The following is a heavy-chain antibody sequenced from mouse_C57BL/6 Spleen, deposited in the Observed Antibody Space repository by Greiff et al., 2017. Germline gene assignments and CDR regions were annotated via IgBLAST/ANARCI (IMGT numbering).Heavy chain of an antibody. CDR1: GYTFTSYG. Sequence: QVQLQQSGAELARPGASVKLSCKASGYTFTSYGISWVKQRTGQGLEWIGEIYPRSGNTYYNEKFKGKATLTADKYSSTAYMGLRSRTSEDSAVYFCARPNWDEEAYWGQGTLVTVSA. J-gene: IGHJ3*01. CDR2: IYPRSGNT. V-gene: IGHV1-81*01. D-gene: IGHD4-1*02. CDR3: ARPNWDEEAY.